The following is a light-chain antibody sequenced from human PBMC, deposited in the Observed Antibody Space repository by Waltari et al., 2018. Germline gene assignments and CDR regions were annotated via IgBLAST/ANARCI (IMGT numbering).Light chain of an antibody. V-gene: IGKV4-1*01. CDR3: QQYYSTPLT. J-gene: IGKJ1*01. CDR2: WAS. CDR1: QSVLYSSNNKNY. Sequence: DIVMTQSPDSLAVSLGERATINCKSSQSVLYSSNNKNYLVWYQQKPGQPPKLLIYWASTREAGVPDRVSGSGSGTDFTLTISSLQAEDVAVYYCQQYYSTPLTFGQGTKVEIK.